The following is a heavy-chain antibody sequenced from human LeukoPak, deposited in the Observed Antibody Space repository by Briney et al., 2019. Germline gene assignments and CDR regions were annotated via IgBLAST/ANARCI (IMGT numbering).Heavy chain of an antibody. V-gene: IGHV3-30-3*01. CDR3: VRESCSGGSCTYDPFDI. Sequence: GGSLRLSCVASSFSFSSYSIHWVRRVPGKGLEWVAVMSVNGVNKYYADSVRGRFTVSRDISKNTQFLQMNSLRFEDTAVYFCVRESCSGGSCTYDPFDIWGHGTMVTVST. CDR1: SFSFSSYS. CDR2: MSVNGVNK. J-gene: IGHJ3*02. D-gene: IGHD2-15*01.